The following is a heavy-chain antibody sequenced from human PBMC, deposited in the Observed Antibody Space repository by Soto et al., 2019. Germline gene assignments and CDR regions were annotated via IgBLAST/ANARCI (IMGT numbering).Heavy chain of an antibody. D-gene: IGHD1-1*01. V-gene: IGHV3-23*01. CDR1: GFPFSNHA. Sequence: GGSPRLSCSASGFPFSNHAMRRVRQAPGKGLEWVSTISGGGDFRDYADSVKGRFTISRDNSKNTLFLQMNSLRAEDTAVYYCAKAPPGFNFFIEYSGQGTLVTVSS. CDR3: AKAPPGFNFFIEY. J-gene: IGHJ4*02. CDR2: ISGGGDFR.